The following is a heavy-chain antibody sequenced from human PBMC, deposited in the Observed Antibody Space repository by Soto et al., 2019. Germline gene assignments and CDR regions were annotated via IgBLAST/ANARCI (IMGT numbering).Heavy chain of an antibody. CDR3: ARDKLMDTAMVAVMGSRDY. V-gene: IGHV1-18*01. CDR2: ISAYNGNT. D-gene: IGHD5-18*01. Sequence: ASVKVSCKASGYTFTSYGISWVRQAPGQGLEWMGWISAYNGNTNYAQKLQGRVTMTTDTSTSTAYMELRSLRSDDTAVYYCARDKLMDTAMVAVMGSRDYWGQGTLVTVSS. J-gene: IGHJ4*02. CDR1: GYTFTSYG.